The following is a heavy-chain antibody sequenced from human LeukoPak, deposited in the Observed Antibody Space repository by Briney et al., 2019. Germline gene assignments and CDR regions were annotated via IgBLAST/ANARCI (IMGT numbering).Heavy chain of an antibody. J-gene: IGHJ4*02. CDR2: IKSKTDGGTT. Sequence: KPGGSLRLSCAASGFTFSNAWMSWVRQAPGKGLEWVGRIKSKTDGGTTDYAAPVKGRFTISRDDSKNTLHLQMNSLKTEDTAVYYCTTRGITIFGVVTRGGDYWGQGTLVTVSS. CDR1: GFTFSNAW. D-gene: IGHD3-3*01. V-gene: IGHV3-15*01. CDR3: TTRGITIFGVVTRGGDY.